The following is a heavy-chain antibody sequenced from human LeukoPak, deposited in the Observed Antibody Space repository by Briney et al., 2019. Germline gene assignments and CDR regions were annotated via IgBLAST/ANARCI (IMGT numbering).Heavy chain of an antibody. Sequence: GGSLRLSCAVSGFTFSSYNMNWVRQAPGKGLEWVSSITSSSRYIYYADSVKGRFTISRDNAKSSLYLQMNSLRAEDTALYYCAKDIRGSTSWYGLDYWGQGTLVTVSS. CDR3: AKDIRGSTSWYGLDY. CDR1: GFTFSSYN. V-gene: IGHV3-21*04. D-gene: IGHD6-13*01. CDR2: ITSSSRYI. J-gene: IGHJ4*02.